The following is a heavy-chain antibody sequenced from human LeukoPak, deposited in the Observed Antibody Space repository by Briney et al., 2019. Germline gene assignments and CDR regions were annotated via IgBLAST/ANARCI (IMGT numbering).Heavy chain of an antibody. Sequence: SETLSLTCTVSGGSISSYHWNWIRQPPGKGLEWIAYIYYSGNTNYNPSLKSRVTISVDTSKNQFSLKLSSVTAADTAVYYCASQSLTTIFGVVITNFDYWGQGTLVTVSS. CDR1: GGSISSYH. CDR3: ASQSLTTIFGVVITNFDY. CDR2: IYYSGNT. J-gene: IGHJ4*02. V-gene: IGHV4-59*12. D-gene: IGHD3-3*01.